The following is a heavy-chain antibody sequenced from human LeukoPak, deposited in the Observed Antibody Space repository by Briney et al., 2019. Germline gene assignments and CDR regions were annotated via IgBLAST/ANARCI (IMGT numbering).Heavy chain of an antibody. CDR2: IYYSGST. CDR1: GGSIISYY. Sequence: SETLSLTCTVSGGSIISYYWSWIRQPPGKGLEWIGYIYYSGSTNYNPSLKSRVTISVDTSKNQFSLKLSSVTAADTAVYYCARGSSSSSWYFDYWGQGTLVTVSS. D-gene: IGHD6-13*01. V-gene: IGHV4-59*01. J-gene: IGHJ4*02. CDR3: ARGSSSSSWYFDY.